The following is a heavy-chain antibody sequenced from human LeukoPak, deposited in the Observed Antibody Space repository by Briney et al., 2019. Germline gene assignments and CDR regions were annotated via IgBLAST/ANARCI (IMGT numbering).Heavy chain of an antibody. CDR1: GFAFSNYN. J-gene: IGHJ4*02. CDR3: ARETPRRGETRDGYR. Sequence: GGSLRLSCAASGFAFSNYNMNWVRQVPGKGLECLANIKEDGSETYYADSVKGRFTISRDNPKNLLFLQINSLRVEDTAVYYCARETPRRGETRDGYRWGQGTVVTVSS. CDR2: IKEDGSET. D-gene: IGHD5-24*01. V-gene: IGHV3-7*01.